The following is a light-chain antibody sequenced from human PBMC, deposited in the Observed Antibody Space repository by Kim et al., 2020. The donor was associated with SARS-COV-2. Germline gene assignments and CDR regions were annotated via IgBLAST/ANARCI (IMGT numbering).Light chain of an antibody. CDR2: GAS. Sequence: EIVLTQSPGTLSLSPGERATLSCRASQSVSSSYFAWYQQKPGQAPRLLIYGASSRATGIPDRFSGSGSGTDFTLSISRLEPEDFAVYFCQQYRSSPPTFGQGTKVDIK. J-gene: IGKJ1*01. V-gene: IGKV3-20*01. CDR3: QQYRSSPPT. CDR1: QSVSSSY.